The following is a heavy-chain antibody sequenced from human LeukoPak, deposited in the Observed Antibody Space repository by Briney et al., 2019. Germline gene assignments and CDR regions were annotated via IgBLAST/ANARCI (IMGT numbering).Heavy chain of an antibody. J-gene: IGHJ3*02. Sequence: QAGGSLRLSCAASGFTFSSYWMHWVRQAPGKGLEWVSVIYSGGSTYYADSVKGRFTISRDNSKNTLYLQMNSLRAEDTAVYYCARDSPPGEWLLYDAFDIWGQGTMVTVSS. V-gene: IGHV3-66*01. CDR3: ARDSPPGEWLLYDAFDI. D-gene: IGHD3-3*01. CDR1: GFTFSSYW. CDR2: IYSGGST.